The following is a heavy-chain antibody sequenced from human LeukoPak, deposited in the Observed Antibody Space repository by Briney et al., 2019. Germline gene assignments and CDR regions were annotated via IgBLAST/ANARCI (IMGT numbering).Heavy chain of an antibody. CDR1: GFTFSSYG. CDR3: AKGTRIAAAITLDY. V-gene: IGHV3-30*18. D-gene: IGHD6-13*01. CDR2: ISYDGSNK. J-gene: IGHJ4*02. Sequence: GRSLRLSCAASGFTFSSYGMQWVRQAPGKGLEWVAVISYDGSNKYYADSVKGRFTISRDNSKNTLYLQMNSLRAEDTAVYYCAKGTRIAAAITLDYWGQGTLVTVSS.